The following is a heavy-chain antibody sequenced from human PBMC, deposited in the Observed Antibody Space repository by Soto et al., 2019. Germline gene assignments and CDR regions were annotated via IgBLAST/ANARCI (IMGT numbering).Heavy chain of an antibody. Sequence: QGQLVQSGAEVKNPGASVKVSCKASGYTFTSYYMHWVRQAPGQGLEWMGIINPSGGSTSYAHKVQGRVSMTRNTSTSTVYMELSSLTSEDTAVYYCARDDSSGWYPGVYWGQGTLVTV. D-gene: IGHD6-19*01. CDR1: GYTFTSYY. V-gene: IGHV1-46*01. CDR3: ARDDSSGWYPGVY. J-gene: IGHJ4*02. CDR2: INPSGGST.